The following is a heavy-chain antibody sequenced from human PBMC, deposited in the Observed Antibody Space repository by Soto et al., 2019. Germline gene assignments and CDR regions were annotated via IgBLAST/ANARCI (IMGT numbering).Heavy chain of an antibody. J-gene: IGHJ4*02. CDR3: ARGLQAAAGSGDY. D-gene: IGHD6-13*01. CDR1: GYTFTSYD. Sequence: ASVKVSCKASGYTFTSYDINWVRQATGQGLEWMGWMNPNSGNTGYAQKFQGRVTMTRNTSISTAYMELSSPRSEDTAVYYCARGLQAAAGSGDYWGQGTLVTVSS. CDR2: MNPNSGNT. V-gene: IGHV1-8*01.